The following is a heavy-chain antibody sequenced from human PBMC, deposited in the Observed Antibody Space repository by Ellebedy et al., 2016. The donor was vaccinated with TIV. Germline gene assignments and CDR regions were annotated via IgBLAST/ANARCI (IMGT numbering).Heavy chain of an antibody. CDR3: ASIFDWSLDAFDI. Sequence: MPSETLSLTCTVSGGSISSSSYYWGWIRQPPGKGLEWIGSIYYSGSTYYNPSLKSRVTISVDTSKNQFSLKLSSVTAADTAVYYCASIFDWSLDAFDIWGQGTMVTVSS. CDR1: GGSISSSSYY. D-gene: IGHD3-9*01. V-gene: IGHV4-39*07. CDR2: IYYSGST. J-gene: IGHJ3*02.